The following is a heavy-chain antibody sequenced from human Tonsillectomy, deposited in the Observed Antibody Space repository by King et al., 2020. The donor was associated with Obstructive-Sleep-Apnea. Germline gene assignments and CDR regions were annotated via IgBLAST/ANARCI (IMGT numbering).Heavy chain of an antibody. Sequence: VQLVESGGALVQPGGSLRLSCAASGFNFNNHWMSWVRQAPGKGLEWVASIKRDGREKYYVDSVKGRFTISRDNAKKSLYLQMNSLRAEDTAVYYCARDRDWTDYSYFYSGMDVWGQGTTVTVSS. V-gene: IGHV3-7*03. CDR3: ARDRDWTDYSYFYSGMDV. D-gene: IGHD3/OR15-3a*01. CDR2: IKRDGREK. J-gene: IGHJ6*02. CDR1: GFNFNNHW.